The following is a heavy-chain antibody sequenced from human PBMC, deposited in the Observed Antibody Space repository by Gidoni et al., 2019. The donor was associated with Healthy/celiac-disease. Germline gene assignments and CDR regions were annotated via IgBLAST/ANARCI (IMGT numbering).Heavy chain of an antibody. Sequence: APGKGLEWVAVISYDGSNKYYADSVKGRFTISRDNSKNTLYLQMNSLRAEDTAVYYCARGNEWELPPSYDYWGQGTLVTVSS. CDR2: ISYDGSNK. D-gene: IGHD1-26*01. CDR3: ARGNEWELPPSYDY. J-gene: IGHJ4*02. V-gene: IGHV3-30-3*01.